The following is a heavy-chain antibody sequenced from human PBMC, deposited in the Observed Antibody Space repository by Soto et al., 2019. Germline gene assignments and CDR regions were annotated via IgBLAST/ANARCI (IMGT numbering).Heavy chain of an antibody. CDR2: INQDGSDK. CDR3: ARAGWLLLQYFDY. V-gene: IGHV3-7*01. CDR1: GFTFSNYW. Sequence: GGSLRLSCAASGFTFSNYWMSWVRQAPGKRLEWVASINQDGSDKYYVDSVKGRLTISRDNAKNSLYLQMSSLRAEDTAVYYCARAGWLLLQYFDYWGQGA. D-gene: IGHD3-22*01. J-gene: IGHJ4*02.